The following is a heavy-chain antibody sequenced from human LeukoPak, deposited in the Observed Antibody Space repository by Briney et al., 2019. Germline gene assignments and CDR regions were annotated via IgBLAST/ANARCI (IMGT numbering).Heavy chain of an antibody. CDR1: GYSISSGYY. CDR3: AKEREYSGYEPLPNDY. CDR2: IYHSGRT. J-gene: IGHJ4*02. Sequence: SETLSLTCTVSGYSISSGYYWGWIRQPPGKGLEWIGSIYHSGRTFYNPSLKSRVTISVDTSKNQFSLKLTSVTAADTAVYYCAKEREYSGYEPLPNDYWGQGTLVTVSS. D-gene: IGHD5-12*01. V-gene: IGHV4-38-2*02.